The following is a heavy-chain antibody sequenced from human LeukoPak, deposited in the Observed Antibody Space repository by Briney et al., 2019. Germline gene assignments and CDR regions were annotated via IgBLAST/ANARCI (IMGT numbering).Heavy chain of an antibody. CDR3: ARAYDFWSGYYDYYYYYMDV. V-gene: IGHV1-18*01. D-gene: IGHD3-3*01. CDR2: ISAYNGNT. Sequence: ASVKVSCKASGYTFTSYGISWVRQAPGQGLEWMGWISAYNGNTNYAQKLQGRVTMTTDTSTSTAYMELRSLRSDDTAVYYCARAYDFWSGYYDYYYYYMDVWGKGTTVTVSS. CDR1: GYTFTSYG. J-gene: IGHJ6*03.